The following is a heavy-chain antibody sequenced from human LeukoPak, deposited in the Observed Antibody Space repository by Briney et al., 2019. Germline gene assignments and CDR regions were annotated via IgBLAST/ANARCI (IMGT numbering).Heavy chain of an antibody. J-gene: IGHJ4*02. CDR2: INHSGST. V-gene: IGHV4-34*01. CDR3: AKDLRYATDY. D-gene: IGHD5-12*01. Sequence: SETLSLTCAVYGGSFSGYYWSWIRQPPGKGLEWIGEINHSGSTNYNPSLKSRVTISVDTSKNQFSLKLSSVTAADTALYYCAKDLRYATDYWGQGTLVTVSS. CDR1: GGSFSGYY.